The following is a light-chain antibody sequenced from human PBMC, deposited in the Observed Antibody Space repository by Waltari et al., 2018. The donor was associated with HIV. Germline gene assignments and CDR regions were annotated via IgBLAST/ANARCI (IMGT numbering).Light chain of an antibody. V-gene: IGLV3-25*03. J-gene: IGLJ2*01. CDR2: KDT. CDR1: TLSKQY. Sequence: SSELTQPPSVSVSPGHTARISCSGDTLSKQYAYWYQQKPGQAPVVGIIKDTERPSGIPERFSGSSSGTTVTLTIRGVQAEDEADYYCQSSDNSEHMIFGGGTKLTVL. CDR3: QSSDNSEHMI.